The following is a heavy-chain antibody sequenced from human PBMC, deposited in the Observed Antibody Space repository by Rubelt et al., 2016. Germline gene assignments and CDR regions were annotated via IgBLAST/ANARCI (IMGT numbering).Heavy chain of an antibody. CDR3: AKDPRRVGAGLNWFDP. Sequence: GGSLRLSCAASGFTFSDYYMSWVRQAPGKGLEWVAAITGSGGSTYYADSVKGRFTISRDNSKNTLCLQMNSLRAEDTAVYYCAKDPRRVGAGLNWFDPWGQGTLVTVSS. D-gene: IGHD1-26*01. CDR2: ITGSGGST. CDR1: GFTFSDYY. V-gene: IGHV3-23*01. J-gene: IGHJ5*02.